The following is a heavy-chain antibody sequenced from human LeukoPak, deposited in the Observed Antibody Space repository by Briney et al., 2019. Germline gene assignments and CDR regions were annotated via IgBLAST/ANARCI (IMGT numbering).Heavy chain of an antibody. CDR3: AKRGVVIRVILVGFHKEAYYFDS. CDR2: ISGSGGGT. Sequence: GGSLRLSCAVSGITLSNYGMSWVRQAPGKGLEWVAGISGSGGGTYYADSVKGRFAISRDNPKNTLYLQMNSLRAEDTAVYFCAKRGVVIRVILVGFHKEAYYFDSWGQGALVTVSS. CDR1: GITLSNYG. D-gene: IGHD3-10*01. J-gene: IGHJ4*02. V-gene: IGHV3-23*01.